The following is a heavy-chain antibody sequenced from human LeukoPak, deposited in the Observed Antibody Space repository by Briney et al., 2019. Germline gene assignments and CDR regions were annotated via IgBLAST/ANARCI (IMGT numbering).Heavy chain of an antibody. CDR3: ARWGLTTVTRALDY. CDR2: IYYSGST. D-gene: IGHD4-17*01. V-gene: IGHV4-59*08. J-gene: IGHJ4*02. Sequence: SETLSLTCTVSGGSISSYYWSRLRQPPGKGLEWIGYIYYSGSTNYNPSLKSRVTISVDTSKNQFSLKLSSVTAAGTAVYYCARWGLTTVTRALDYWGQGTLVTVSS. CDR1: GGSISSYY.